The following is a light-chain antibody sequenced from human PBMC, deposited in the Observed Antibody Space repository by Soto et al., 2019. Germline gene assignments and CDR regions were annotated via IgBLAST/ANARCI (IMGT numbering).Light chain of an antibody. J-gene: IGKJ3*01. CDR3: QQYGRSPRVAFT. CDR2: AAS. CDR1: QSVYSNY. V-gene: IGKV3-20*01. Sequence: EIVLTQSPGTLSLSPGERATLSCRASQSVYSNYLAWYQHKPGQAPRLLIYAASRRATGIPDRFSGSGSGTDFTLTISRLEPEDSAVYYCQQYGRSPRVAFTFGPGTKSGNQT.